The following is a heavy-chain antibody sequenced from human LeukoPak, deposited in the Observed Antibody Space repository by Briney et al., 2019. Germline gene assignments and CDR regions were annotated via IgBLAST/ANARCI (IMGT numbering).Heavy chain of an antibody. V-gene: IGHV4-4*07. CDR1: GGSINSYY. Sequence: SETLSLTCTVSGGSINSYYWSWIRQPAGKGLEWIGRMYSSGSTNYNPSLKSRVSMSVDTSKNQFSLKLTSVTAADTAVYYCARGGKATVVTMWGQGILVTASS. CDR2: MYSSGST. J-gene: IGHJ4*02. D-gene: IGHD4-23*01. CDR3: ARGGKATVVTM.